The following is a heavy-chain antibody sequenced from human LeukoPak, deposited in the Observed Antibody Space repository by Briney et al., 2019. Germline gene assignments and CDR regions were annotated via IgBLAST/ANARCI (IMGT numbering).Heavy chain of an antibody. J-gene: IGHJ5*02. CDR1: GGSISSGSYY. CDR2: IYYSGST. V-gene: IGHV4-61*01. D-gene: IGHD3-10*01. CDR3: AREEVLWFGETLEDWFDP. Sequence: PSQTLSLTCTVSGGSISSGSYYWNWIRQPPGKGLEWIGYIYYSGSTNYNPSLKSRVTISVDTSKNQFSLKLSSVTAADTAVYYCAREEVLWFGETLEDWFDPWGQGTLVTVSS.